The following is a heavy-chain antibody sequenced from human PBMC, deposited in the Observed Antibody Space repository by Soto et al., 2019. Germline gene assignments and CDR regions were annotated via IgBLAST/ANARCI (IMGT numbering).Heavy chain of an antibody. D-gene: IGHD6-6*01. CDR2: IIPILGTA. CDR1: GGTFSSYD. CDR3: ARGGYSSSYRLDY. Sequence: GASVKVSCKASGGTFSSYDMSWVRQAPGQGLEWMGGIIPILGTADYAQKFLGRVTITADESTSTAYMELTSLTSEDTALYYCARGGYSSSYRLDYWGQGTRVTVSS. J-gene: IGHJ4*02. V-gene: IGHV1-69*13.